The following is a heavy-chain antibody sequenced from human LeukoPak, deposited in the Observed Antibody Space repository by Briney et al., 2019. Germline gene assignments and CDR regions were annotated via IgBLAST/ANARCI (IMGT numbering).Heavy chain of an antibody. V-gene: IGHV1-8*01. Sequence: ASVKVSCKASGYTFTSYDINWVRQATGQGLEWMGWMNPNSGNTGYAQKLQGRVTMTKNTSISTAYMELSSLRSEDTAVYYCARGRSYYCSSTSCSNFDYWGQGTLVTVSS. CDR2: MNPNSGNT. CDR3: ARGRSYYCSSTSCSNFDY. CDR1: GYTFTSYD. D-gene: IGHD2-2*01. J-gene: IGHJ4*02.